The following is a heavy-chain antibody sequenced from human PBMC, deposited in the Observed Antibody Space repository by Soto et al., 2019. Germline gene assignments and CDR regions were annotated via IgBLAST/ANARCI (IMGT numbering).Heavy chain of an antibody. CDR1: GYTFTSSA. Sequence: QVQLVQSGAEVKRPGASVKVSCKASGYTFTSSALHWVRQAPGQRLEWMGWINAGSGNTKYTQKFQVRVTITRDTSACTADIWLTSLTSEVTAVPYSVINTLWFDYWAQGPLFTASS. V-gene: IGHV1-3*01. D-gene: IGHD5-18*01. CDR3: VINTLWFDY. J-gene: IGHJ4*02. CDR2: INAGSGNT.